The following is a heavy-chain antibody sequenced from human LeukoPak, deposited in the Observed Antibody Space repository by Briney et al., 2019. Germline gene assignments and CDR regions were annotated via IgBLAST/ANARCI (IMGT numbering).Heavy chain of an antibody. J-gene: IGHJ4*02. V-gene: IGHV3-64D*06. D-gene: IGHD3-3*01. CDR1: GFTFSDYP. CDR2: ISKNGDDT. CDR3: ARGTNYDFWSGTRPGGLDY. Sequence: GGSLRLSCSASGFTFSDYPMHWVRQTPGKGLEYVSAISKNGDDTYYADSVKGRFTISRDNSKNTLYLQMSSLRTEDTAVYYCARGTNYDFWSGTRPGGLDYWGQGTLVTVSS.